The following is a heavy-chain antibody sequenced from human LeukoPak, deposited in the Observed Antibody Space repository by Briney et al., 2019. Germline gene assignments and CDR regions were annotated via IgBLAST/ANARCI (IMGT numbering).Heavy chain of an antibody. CDR3: ARRPSLQYCSGGSCYSVGYGMDV. J-gene: IGHJ6*02. V-gene: IGHV4-59*01. D-gene: IGHD2-15*01. Sequence: SETLSLTCTVSGGSISSYYWSCIRQPPGKGLEWIGYIYYSGSTNYNPSLKSRVTTSVDTSKNQFSLKLSSVTAADTAVYYCARRPSLQYCSGGSCYSVGYGMDVWGQGTTVTVSS. CDR2: IYYSGST. CDR1: GGSISSYY.